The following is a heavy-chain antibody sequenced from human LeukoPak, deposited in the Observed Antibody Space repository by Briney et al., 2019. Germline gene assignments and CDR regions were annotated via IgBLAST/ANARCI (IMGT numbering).Heavy chain of an antibody. CDR3: ARGLGYCSGGSCYPYYFDY. Sequence: GGSLRLSCEASGFTFSSYWMSWVRQAPGKGLDWVANIKQDGSEKYYVHSVKGRFTISRDNAKNSLYLQMNSLRAEDTAVYYCARGLGYCSGGSCYPYYFDYWGQGTLVTVSS. V-gene: IGHV3-7*03. CDR1: GFTFSSYW. CDR2: IKQDGSEK. J-gene: IGHJ4*02. D-gene: IGHD2-15*01.